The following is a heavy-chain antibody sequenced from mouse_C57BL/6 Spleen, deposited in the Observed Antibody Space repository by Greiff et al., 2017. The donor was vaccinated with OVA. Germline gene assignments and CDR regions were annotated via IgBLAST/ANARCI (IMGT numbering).Heavy chain of an antibody. Sequence: VQLQQSGPELVKPGASVKICCKASGYAFSSSWMNWVKQRPGKGLEWIGRIYPGDGDTNYNGKFKGKATLTADKSSSTAYMQLSSLTSEDSAVYFCARSPTAYFDVWGTGTTVTVSS. CDR1: GYAFSSSW. CDR3: ARSPTAYFDV. D-gene: IGHD1-2*01. CDR2: IYPGDGDT. V-gene: IGHV1-82*01. J-gene: IGHJ1*03.